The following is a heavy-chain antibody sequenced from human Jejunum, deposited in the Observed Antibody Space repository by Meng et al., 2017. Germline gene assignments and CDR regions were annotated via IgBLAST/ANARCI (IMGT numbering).Heavy chain of an antibody. CDR1: GFIFSSYG. Sequence: DVQLVESGGGLVQSGVSLRLSCAASGFIFSSYGMHWVRQVPGKGLVWVSRINEDGSRTNYADSVKGRFTISRDNAKNTLYLQMNSLRAEDTAVYHCLRVSTVTTEDDWGQGTLVTVSS. CDR3: LRVSTVTTEDD. J-gene: IGHJ4*02. V-gene: IGHV3-74*01. CDR2: INEDGSRT. D-gene: IGHD4-11*01.